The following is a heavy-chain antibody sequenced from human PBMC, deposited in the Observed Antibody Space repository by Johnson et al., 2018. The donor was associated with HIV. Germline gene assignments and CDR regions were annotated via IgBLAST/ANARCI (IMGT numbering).Heavy chain of an antibody. V-gene: IGHV3-11*04. CDR2: ISSSDSTI. CDR1: GFTFSDYY. D-gene: IGHD2-21*02. Sequence: QVQLVESGGGLVKPGGSLRLSCVASGFTFSDYYMSWIRQAPGKGLEWISYISSSDSTIYSADSVQGRFTISRDNAKNSLYLQMNSLRAEDTAVYYCARDFTAVYCGGDCYAFDIWGQGTMVTDSS. J-gene: IGHJ3*02. CDR3: ARDFTAVYCGGDCYAFDI.